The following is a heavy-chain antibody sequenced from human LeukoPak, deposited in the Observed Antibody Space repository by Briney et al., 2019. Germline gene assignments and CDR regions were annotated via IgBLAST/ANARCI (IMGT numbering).Heavy chain of an antibody. CDR3: ARAGCSSTSCYLSWFDP. CDR1: GGSISSYY. Sequence: SETLSLTCTVSGGSISSYYWSWIRQPPGKGLEWIGYIYYSGSTNYNPSLKSRVTISVDTSKNQFSLKLSSVTAADTAVYYCARAGCSSTSCYLSWFDPWGQGTLVTVSS. V-gene: IGHV4-59*01. D-gene: IGHD2-2*01. CDR2: IYYSGST. J-gene: IGHJ5*02.